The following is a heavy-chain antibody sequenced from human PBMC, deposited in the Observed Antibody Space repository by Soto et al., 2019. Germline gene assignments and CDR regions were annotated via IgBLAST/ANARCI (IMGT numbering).Heavy chain of an antibody. Sequence: QLQLQESGTGQVKLSQTLFLTCAVSGGSISSGGYSWSWIRQPPGKGLEWIGYMYHSGSTYYNPSLKSRVTISIDRSKNQFSLKLSSVTAADTAVYYCARVPDYWGQGILVTVSS. V-gene: IGHV4-30-2*01. CDR1: GGSISSGGYS. J-gene: IGHJ4*02. CDR2: MYHSGST. D-gene: IGHD2-2*01. CDR3: ARVPDY.